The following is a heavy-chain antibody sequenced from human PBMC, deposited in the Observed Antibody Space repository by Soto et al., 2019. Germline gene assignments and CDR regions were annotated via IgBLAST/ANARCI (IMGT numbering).Heavy chain of an antibody. D-gene: IGHD2-15*01. J-gene: IGHJ4*02. CDR2: ISKTAGTV. V-gene: IGHV3-11*01. CDR1: GFTFSDYY. Sequence: QVQVVESGGGLVRPGGSLRLSCAATGFTFSDYYMSWIRQAPGKGLEWLADISKTAGTVHYADSVKGRFSISRDNASNSLFLQLNSLRVEDTAVYYCARPTQSCSAGTCYSCASDYWGQGTLVTVSS. CDR3: ARPTQSCSAGTCYSCASDY.